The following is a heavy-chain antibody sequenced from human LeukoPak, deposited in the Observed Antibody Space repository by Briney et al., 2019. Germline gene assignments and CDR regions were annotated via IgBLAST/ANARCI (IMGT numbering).Heavy chain of an antibody. CDR1: GGSISSGDYY. D-gene: IGHD2-2*01. CDR2: IYYSGST. V-gene: IGHV4-30-4*08. Sequence: SQTLSLTCTVSGGSISSGDYYWSWIRQPPGKGLEWIGYIYYSGSTNYNPSLKSRVTISVDTSKNQFSLKLSSVTAADTAVYYCARRGLGYCSSSSCLPYAFDIWGQGTMVTVSS. J-gene: IGHJ3*02. CDR3: ARRGLGYCSSSSCLPYAFDI.